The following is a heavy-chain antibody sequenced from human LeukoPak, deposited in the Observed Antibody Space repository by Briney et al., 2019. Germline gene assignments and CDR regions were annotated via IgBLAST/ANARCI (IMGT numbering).Heavy chain of an antibody. Sequence: PGGSLRLSCAASGFTFDDYGMSWVRQAPGKGLEWVSGINWNGGSTGYADSVKGRFTISRDNAKNSLYLQMNSLRAEDTALYYCARWRDGHNLGYYFDYWGQGTLVTVSS. CDR1: GFTFDDYG. CDR3: ARWRDGHNLGYYFDY. CDR2: INWNGGST. J-gene: IGHJ4*02. V-gene: IGHV3-20*04. D-gene: IGHD5-24*01.